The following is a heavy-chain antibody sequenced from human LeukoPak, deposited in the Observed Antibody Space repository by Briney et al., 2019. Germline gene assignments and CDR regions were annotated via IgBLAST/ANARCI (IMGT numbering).Heavy chain of an antibody. V-gene: IGHV4-59*01. J-gene: IGHJ3*02. CDR3: ARDVYYYDSSHSRAFDI. Sequence: KTSETLSLTCTVSGVSISSYYWSWIRQPPGKGLKWIGYIYYSGSTNYNPSLKSRVTISVDTSKNHFSLKLSSVTAADTAVYYCARDVYYYDSSHSRAFDIWGQGTMVTVSS. D-gene: IGHD3-22*01. CDR2: IYYSGST. CDR1: GVSISSYY.